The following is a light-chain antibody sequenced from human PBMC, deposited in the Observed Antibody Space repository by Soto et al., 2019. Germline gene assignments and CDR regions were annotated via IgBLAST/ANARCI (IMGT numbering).Light chain of an antibody. CDR2: EVS. CDR1: GGDVGGYNY. Sequence: QSALTQPASVSGSFGQSITISCTGTGGDVGGYNYVSWYQQHPGRAPKVMIYEVSIRPSGVSTRFSGSKSGNTASLSISGLQAEDEADYYCSSYRSTNTVVFGGGTKVTVL. J-gene: IGLJ2*01. V-gene: IGLV2-14*01. CDR3: SSYRSTNTVV.